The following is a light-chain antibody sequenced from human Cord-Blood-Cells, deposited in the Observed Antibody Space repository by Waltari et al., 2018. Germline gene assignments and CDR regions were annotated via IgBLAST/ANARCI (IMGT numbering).Light chain of an antibody. CDR3: QQRSNWLT. J-gene: IGKJ4*01. V-gene: IGKV3-11*01. CDR1: QSVSSD. Sequence: EIVLTQSPATLSLSPGERPTLYCRASQSVSSDLAWYQQKPGQAPRLLIYDASNRATGIPARFSGSGSGTDFTLTISSLEPEDFAVYYCQQRSNWLTFGGGTKVEIK. CDR2: DAS.